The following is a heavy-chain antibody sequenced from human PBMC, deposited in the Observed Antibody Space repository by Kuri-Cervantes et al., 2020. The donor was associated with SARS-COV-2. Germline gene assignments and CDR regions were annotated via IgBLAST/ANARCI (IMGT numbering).Heavy chain of an antibody. V-gene: IGHV3-23*01. J-gene: IGHJ6*02. Sequence: GGSLRLSCAASGFTFRSYAMTWVRQAPGKGLEWVSVISGSGETIHYADSVKGRFTISRDNSKNTLYLQMNSLRAEDTAVYYRARLGVAAAGSYYYYGMDVWGQGTTVTVSS. D-gene: IGHD6-13*01. CDR1: GFTFRSYA. CDR3: ARLGVAAAGSYYYYGMDV. CDR2: ISGSGETI.